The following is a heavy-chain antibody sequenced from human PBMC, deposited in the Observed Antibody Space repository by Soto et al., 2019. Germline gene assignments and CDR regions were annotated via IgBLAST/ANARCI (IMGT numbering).Heavy chain of an antibody. V-gene: IGHV4-38-2*01. CDR1: GYSISNGYY. J-gene: IGHJ4*02. CDR2: IYHTGST. Sequence: SETLSLTCAVSGYSISNGYYWGWIRQPPGKGLEWFGSIYHTGSTYYNPSVKSRVTISVDTSKNQFSLKLSSVTAADTAVYYCARRHSSNWYGLDYWGQGTLVTVSS. D-gene: IGHD6-13*01. CDR3: ARRHSSNWYGLDY.